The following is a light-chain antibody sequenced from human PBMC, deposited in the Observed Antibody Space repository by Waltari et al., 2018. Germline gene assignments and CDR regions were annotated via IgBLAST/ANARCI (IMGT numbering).Light chain of an antibody. V-gene: IGLV3-21*04. J-gene: IGLJ2*01. CDR3: LVWHSTIDHQGV. Sequence: SYVVTQSPSVSVAPGETARITCGGDNIGSKSVHWYQQRPGQAPVLVISYDSDRPSGIPERVAVSNSGNTATLTISWVEAEDEADYYCLVWHSTIDHQGVFGGGTKLTVL. CDR2: YDS. CDR1: NIGSKS.